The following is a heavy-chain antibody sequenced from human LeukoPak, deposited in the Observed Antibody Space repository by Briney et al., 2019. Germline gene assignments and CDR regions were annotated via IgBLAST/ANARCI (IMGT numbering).Heavy chain of an antibody. D-gene: IGHD2-15*01. Sequence: PGGSLRLSCAASGFNVSNNYMNWVRQAPGKGLEWVSVIFSSGPTYYADSVKGRFTISRDTSKNALYLQMNSLRVEDTAVYYCAKDSRVVVVAAFDYWGQGTLVTVSS. J-gene: IGHJ4*02. V-gene: IGHV3-53*01. CDR3: AKDSRVVVVAAFDY. CDR1: GFNVSNNY. CDR2: IFSSGPT.